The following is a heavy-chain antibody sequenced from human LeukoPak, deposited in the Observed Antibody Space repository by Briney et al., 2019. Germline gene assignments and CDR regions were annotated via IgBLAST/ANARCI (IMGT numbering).Heavy chain of an antibody. D-gene: IGHD1-1*01. CDR2: IYYSGST. J-gene: IGHJ3*02. V-gene: IGHV4-39*07. CDR3: ARTRGTRTDAFDI. Sequence: SETLSLTCTVSGGSISSSSYYWGWIRQPPGKGLEWIGSIYYSGSTYYNPSLKSRVTISVDTSKNQFSLKLSSVTAADTAVYYCARTRGTRTDAFDIWGQGTMVTVSS. CDR1: GGSISSSSYY.